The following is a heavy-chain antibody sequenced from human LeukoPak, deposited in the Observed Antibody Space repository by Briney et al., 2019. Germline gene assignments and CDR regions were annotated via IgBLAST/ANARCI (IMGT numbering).Heavy chain of an antibody. CDR3: ARGAYCSGGSCYFGYFDY. V-gene: IGHV4-39*07. CDR1: GGSISSSSYY. CDR2: IYYSGST. Sequence: PSETLSLTCTVSGGSISSSSYYWGWIRQPPGKGLEWIGSIYYSGSTYYNPSLKSRVTISVDTSKNQFSLKLSSVTAADTAVYYCARGAYCSGGSCYFGYFDYWGQGTLVTVSS. J-gene: IGHJ4*02. D-gene: IGHD2-15*01.